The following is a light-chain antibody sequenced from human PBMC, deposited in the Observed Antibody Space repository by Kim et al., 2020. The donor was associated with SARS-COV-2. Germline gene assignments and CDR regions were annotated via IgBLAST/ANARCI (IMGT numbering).Light chain of an antibody. V-gene: IGLV3-19*01. Sequence: SSELTQDPAVSVALGQTVRITCQGDSLRNYYASWYQQKPGQAPVFVIYGENNRPSGIPDRFSGSFSGNTASLTITGAQAEDEADYNCNSRDSSGNHLVFR. J-gene: IGLJ2*01. CDR1: SLRNYY. CDR3: NSRDSSGNHLV. CDR2: GEN.